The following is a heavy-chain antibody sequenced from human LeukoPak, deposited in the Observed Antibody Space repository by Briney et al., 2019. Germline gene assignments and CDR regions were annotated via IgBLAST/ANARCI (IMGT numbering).Heavy chain of an antibody. CDR2: IYYSGST. D-gene: IGHD1-26*01. CDR1: GGSISSYY. J-gene: IGHJ4*02. Sequence: SETLSLTCTVSGGSISSYYWSWIRQPPGKGLEWIGYIYYSGSTNYNPSLKSRVTMSVDTSKNQFSLKLSSVTAADTAVYYCAKVRGSAGAYFDYWGQGTLVTVSS. CDR3: AKVRGSAGAYFDY. V-gene: IGHV4-59*12.